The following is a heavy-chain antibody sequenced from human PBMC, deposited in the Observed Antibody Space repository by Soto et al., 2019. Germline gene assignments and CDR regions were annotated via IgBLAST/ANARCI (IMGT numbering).Heavy chain of an antibody. CDR3: AKAGAYCSGGSCYGHNWLDP. V-gene: IGHV3-33*06. CDR1: GFTFSSFA. Sequence: GGSLRLSCAASGFTFSSFAMHWVRQAPGKGLERVAVIWYDGRNQEYADSVRGRFTISRDNSKNTLYLQMNSLRDEDTALYHCAKAGAYCSGGSCYGHNWLDPWGQGT. J-gene: IGHJ5*02. D-gene: IGHD2-15*01. CDR2: IWYDGRNQ.